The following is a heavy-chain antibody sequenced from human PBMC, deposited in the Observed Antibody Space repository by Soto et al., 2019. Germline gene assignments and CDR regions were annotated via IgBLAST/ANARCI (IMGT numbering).Heavy chain of an antibody. CDR1: GGSISSGDYF. Sequence: QVQLQESGPGLVKPSQTLSLTCTVSGGSISSGDYFWSWIRQHPGKGLEWIGCTSYTGSTSYNPSLKSRVTISADTSKNQFSLRLSSVTAADTAVYYCARGVLIWGQGTIVTVYS. CDR3: ARGVLI. J-gene: IGHJ3*02. V-gene: IGHV4-31*03. CDR2: TSYTGST.